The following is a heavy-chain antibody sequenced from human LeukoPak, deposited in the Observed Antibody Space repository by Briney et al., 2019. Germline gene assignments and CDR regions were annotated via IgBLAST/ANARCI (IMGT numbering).Heavy chain of an antibody. D-gene: IGHD3-10*01. CDR3: AKDEPSGSGSYGEFDY. V-gene: IGHV3-23*01. Sequence: GGSLRLSCAASGFTFSIYAMSWVRQAPGKGLEWVSAISGSGGSTHYADSVKGRFTISRDNSKNTLYLQMNSLRAEDTAVYYCAKDEPSGSGSYGEFDYWGQGTLVTVSS. CDR1: GFTFSIYA. CDR2: ISGSGGST. J-gene: IGHJ4*02.